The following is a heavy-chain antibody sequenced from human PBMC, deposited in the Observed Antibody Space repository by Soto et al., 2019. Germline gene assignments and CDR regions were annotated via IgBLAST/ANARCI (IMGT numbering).Heavy chain of an antibody. Sequence: EVQLVESGGGLVKPGGSLRLACAASGFTFNTYSMNWVRQAPGKGLEWVSCISSTSTYIYYADSVKGRFTISRDNAKNLLYLQKNSLRAADTAVYYCARDFGDSRGSYYYYGMDVWGQGTTVTVSS. D-gene: IGHD2-21*02. J-gene: IGHJ6*02. V-gene: IGHV3-21*02. CDR1: GFTFNTYS. CDR2: ISSTSTYI. CDR3: ARDFGDSRGSYYYYGMDV.